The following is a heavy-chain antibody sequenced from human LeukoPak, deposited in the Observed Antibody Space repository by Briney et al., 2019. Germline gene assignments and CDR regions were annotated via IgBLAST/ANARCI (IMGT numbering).Heavy chain of an antibody. CDR2: ISYDGSTK. J-gene: IGHJ4*02. D-gene: IGHD6-25*01. V-gene: IGHV3-30-3*01. CDR3: ARDPQRGVPDYSDY. Sequence: GGSLRLSCAASGFTFSSYPMHWVRQAPGKGLEWVSVISYDGSTKYYADSVKGRFTISRDSPKNTLYLQMDSLRADDTAMYYCARDPQRGVPDYSDYWGQGTLVTVSS. CDR1: GFTFSSYP.